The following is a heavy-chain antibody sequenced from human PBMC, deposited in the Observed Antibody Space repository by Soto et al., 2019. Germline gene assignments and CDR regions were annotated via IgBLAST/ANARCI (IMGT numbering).Heavy chain of an antibody. V-gene: IGHV3-23*01. CDR1: GFTFSSFA. CDR3: AKVIWGSYRNVDY. J-gene: IGHJ4*02. D-gene: IGHD3-16*02. Sequence: GGSLRLSCAASGFTFSSFAMTWVRQAPGKGLEWVSGINSGGSSTYYADSVKGRFTISRDNSKNTLYLQMNSLRAEDTAIYYCAKVIWGSYRNVDYWGQGTLVTVSS. CDR2: INSGGSST.